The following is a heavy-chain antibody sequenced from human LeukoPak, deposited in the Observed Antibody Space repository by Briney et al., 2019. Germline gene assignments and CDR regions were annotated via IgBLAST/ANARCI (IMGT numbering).Heavy chain of an antibody. V-gene: IGHV4-31*03. J-gene: IGHJ4*02. CDR3: ARGGKRRRDY. CDR2: IYYTGST. D-gene: IGHD4-23*01. Sequence: SQTLSLTCNVSGGSISSGGYYWTWIRQHPGKGLEWIGYIYYTGSTYYNPSLKSRLIISIDTSKNQFSLKLSSVTAADTAVYYCARGGKRRRDYWGQGTLVTVSS. CDR1: GGSISSGGYY.